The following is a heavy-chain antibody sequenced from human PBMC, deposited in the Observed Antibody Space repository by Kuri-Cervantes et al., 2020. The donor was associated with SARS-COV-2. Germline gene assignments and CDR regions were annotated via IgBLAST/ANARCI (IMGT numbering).Heavy chain of an antibody. CDR3: ASTLDYSAYYRPFDY. D-gene: IGHD3-22*01. V-gene: IGHV1-46*01. CDR1: GYIFTSYY. J-gene: IGHJ4*02. CDR2: INPTVGDT. Sequence: ASVKVSCKASGYIFTSYYLHWVRQAPGQGLEWMGVINPTVGDTTYAQKFQGRVTMTRDTSTSTVYVELSSLRFEDMAVYYCASTLDYSAYYRPFDYWGQGTLATVSS.